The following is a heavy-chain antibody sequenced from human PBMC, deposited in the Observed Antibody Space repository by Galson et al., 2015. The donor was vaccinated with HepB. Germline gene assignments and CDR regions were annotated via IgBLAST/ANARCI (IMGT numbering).Heavy chain of an antibody. V-gene: IGHV3-33*01. D-gene: IGHD2-21*02. Sequence: SLRLSCAASGFTFSSYGMQWVRQAPGKGLEWVAVIWFDGSNKYYADSVKGRFTISRDNSKNTLYLQMNSLRAGDTALYYCERESERHCGGDCYGALDIWGHGTMVTASS. CDR2: IWFDGSNK. CDR1: GFTFSSYG. CDR3: ERESERHCGGDCYGALDI. J-gene: IGHJ3*02.